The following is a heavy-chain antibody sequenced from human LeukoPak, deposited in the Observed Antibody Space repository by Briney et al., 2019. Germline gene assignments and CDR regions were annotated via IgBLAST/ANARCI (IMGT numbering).Heavy chain of an antibody. V-gene: IGHV3-30*02. J-gene: IGHJ4*02. Sequence: GGSLRLSCAASGFTFSSYGMHWVCQAPGKGLEWVAFIRYDGSNKYYADSVKGRFTISRDNSKNTLYLQMNSLRAEDTAVYYCAIPAAYSGSYFSIGRTAAGDYWGQGTLVTVSS. CDR2: IRYDGSNK. CDR1: GFTFSSYG. D-gene: IGHD1-26*01. CDR3: AIPAAYSGSYFSIGRTAAGDY.